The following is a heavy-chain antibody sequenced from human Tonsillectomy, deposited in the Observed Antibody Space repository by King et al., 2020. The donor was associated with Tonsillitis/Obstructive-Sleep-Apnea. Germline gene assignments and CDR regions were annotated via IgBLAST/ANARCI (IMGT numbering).Heavy chain of an antibody. D-gene: IGHD5-18*01. J-gene: IGHJ5*02. V-gene: IGHV3-66*01. CDR2: IYSGGST. CDR1: GFTVSRNY. Sequence: VQLVESGGGLVQPGGSLRLSCAASGFTVSRNYISWVRQAPGKGLEWVSVIYSGGSTYYADSVKGRFTISRDNSKNTLYLQMNSLRAEDTAVYYCARGLWIQLWHPFDPWGQGTLVTVSS. CDR3: ARGLWIQLWHPFDP.